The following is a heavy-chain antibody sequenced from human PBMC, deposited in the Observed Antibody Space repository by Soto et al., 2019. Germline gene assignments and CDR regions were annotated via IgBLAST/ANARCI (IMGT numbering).Heavy chain of an antibody. CDR1: GGTFSSYA. D-gene: IGHD2-2*01. CDR3: ARDLRIVVVPAASDAFDI. CDR2: INAGNGNT. V-gene: IGHV1-3*01. Sequence: ASVKVSCKASGGTFSSYAISWVRQAPGQRLEWMGWINAGNGNTKYSQKFQGRVTITRDTSASTAYMELSSLRSEDTAVYYCARDLRIVVVPAASDAFDIWGQGTMVTVSS. J-gene: IGHJ3*02.